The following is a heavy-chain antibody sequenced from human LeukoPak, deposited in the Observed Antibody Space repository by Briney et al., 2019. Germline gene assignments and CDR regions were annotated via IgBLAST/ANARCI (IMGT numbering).Heavy chain of an antibody. J-gene: IGHJ4*02. CDR1: GFTLSSYD. CDR3: ARRSSGWYEYYFDY. D-gene: IGHD6-19*01. V-gene: IGHV3-13*01. CDR2: IGTAGDT. Sequence: GGSLRLSCAASGFTLSSYDMHWVRQATGKGLEWVSAIGTAGDTYYPGSVKGRFTISRENAKNSLYLQMNSLRAGDTAVYYCARRSSGWYEYYFDYWGQGTLVTVSS.